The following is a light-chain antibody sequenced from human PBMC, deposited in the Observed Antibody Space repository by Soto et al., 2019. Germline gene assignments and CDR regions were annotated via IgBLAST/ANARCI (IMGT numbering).Light chain of an antibody. CDR1: QSVSTF. CDR3: QHRFNWPLT. CDR2: DAS. Sequence: EILLTQSPVTLSLSPGERAILSCRASQSVSTFFAWYQQKPGQAPRLLISDASKRATGIPARFSGSGSGTDFTLTISSLEPEDFAVYYCQHRFNWPLTFGGGTTVELK. J-gene: IGKJ4*01. V-gene: IGKV3-11*01.